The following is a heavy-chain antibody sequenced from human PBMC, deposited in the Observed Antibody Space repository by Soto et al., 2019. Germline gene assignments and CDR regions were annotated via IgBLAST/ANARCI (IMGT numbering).Heavy chain of an antibody. V-gene: IGHV1-24*01. J-gene: IGHJ3*02. Sequence: GASVKVSCKVSGYTLTDLSMQWVRQAPGKGLEWMGGFDPEDGETIYAQKFQGRVTMTEDTATDTAYMELSSLRSEDTAVYYCAKDRGRGRQDLFDIWGKGNMVIVSS. D-gene: IGHD1-26*01. CDR1: GYTLTDLS. CDR2: FDPEDGET. CDR3: AKDRGRGRQDLFDI.